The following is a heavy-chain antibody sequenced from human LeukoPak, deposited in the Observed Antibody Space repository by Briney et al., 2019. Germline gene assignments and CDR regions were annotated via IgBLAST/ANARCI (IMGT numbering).Heavy chain of an antibody. CDR2: INPSGGSR. CDR3: ARDWSYCSGGSCHSRFWFDP. V-gene: IGHV1-46*01. CDR1: GYAFTNYY. Sequence: ASVKVSCKASGYAFTNYYMHWIRQAPGQGLEWMGIINPSGGSRNYAQKFQGGVTMTRDTSTSTVYMELSSLRSEDTAIYYCARDWSYCSGGSCHSRFWFDPWGQGTLVTVSS. J-gene: IGHJ5*02. D-gene: IGHD2-15*01.